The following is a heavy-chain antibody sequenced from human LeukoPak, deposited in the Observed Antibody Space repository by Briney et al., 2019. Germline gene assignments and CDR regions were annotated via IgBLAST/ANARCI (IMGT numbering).Heavy chain of an antibody. CDR3: AKSTTVTTQQRGYFDY. CDR2: ISYDGSNK. J-gene: IGHJ4*02. Sequence: PGGSLRLSCAASGFTFSSYGMHWVRQAPGKGLKWVAVISYDGSNKYFADSVKGRFTISRVNPKNTLYLQMNSLRAEDTAVYYCAKSTTVTTQQRGYFDYWGQGTLVTVSS. V-gene: IGHV3-30*18. CDR1: GFTFSSYG. D-gene: IGHD4-11*01.